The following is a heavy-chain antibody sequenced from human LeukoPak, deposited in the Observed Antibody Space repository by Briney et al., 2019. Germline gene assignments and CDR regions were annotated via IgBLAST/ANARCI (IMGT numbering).Heavy chain of an antibody. CDR2: IYYSGST. CDR1: GGSISSYY. V-gene: IGHV4-59*01. CDR3: ARALAHYDILTGYYSECWFDP. Sequence: SETLSLTCTVSGGSISSYYWSWIRQPPGKGLEWIGYIYYSGSTNYNPSLKSRVTISVDTSKNQFSLKLSSVTAADTAVYYCARALAHYDILTGYYSECWFDPWGQGTLVTVSS. D-gene: IGHD3-9*01. J-gene: IGHJ5*02.